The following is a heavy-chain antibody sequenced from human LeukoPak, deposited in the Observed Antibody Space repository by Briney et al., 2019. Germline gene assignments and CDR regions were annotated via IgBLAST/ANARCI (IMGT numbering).Heavy chain of an antibody. CDR1: GYTLTELS. D-gene: IGHD1-26*01. CDR3: ATVMVGATAFDY. J-gene: IGHJ4*02. CDR2: FDPEGGET. Sequence: ASVKVSCKVSGYTLTELSMHWVRQAPGKGLEWMGGFDPEGGETIYAQKFQGRVTMTEDTSTDTAYMELSSLRSEDTAVYYCATVMVGATAFDYWGQGTLVTVSS. V-gene: IGHV1-24*01.